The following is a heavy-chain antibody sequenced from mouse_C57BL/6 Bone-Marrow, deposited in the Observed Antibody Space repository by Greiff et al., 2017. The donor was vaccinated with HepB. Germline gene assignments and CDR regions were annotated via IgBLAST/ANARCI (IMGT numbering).Heavy chain of an antibody. CDR1: GYTFTSYW. CDR3: ARLDDYGSSYDYCAMDY. Sequence: QVQLQQPGAELVKPGASVKMSCKASGYTFTSYWITWVKQRPGQGLEWIGDIYPGSGSTNYNEKFKSKATLTVDTSSSTAYMQLSSLTSEDSAVYYCARLDDYGSSYDYCAMDYWGQGTSVTVSS. CDR2: IYPGSGST. D-gene: IGHD1-1*01. V-gene: IGHV1-55*01. J-gene: IGHJ4*01.